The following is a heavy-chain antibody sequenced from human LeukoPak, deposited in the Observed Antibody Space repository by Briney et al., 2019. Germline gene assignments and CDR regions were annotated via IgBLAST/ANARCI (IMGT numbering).Heavy chain of an antibody. J-gene: IGHJ4*02. CDR2: IYHSGST. Sequence: PSQTLSLTCAVSGGSISRNSFSWNWIRQPPGKGLEWIGDIYHSGSTYYNPSLESRVTISIDRSKNQFSLKLRSVTAADTAVYCCARDRNYADYGSYYFDHWGQGILVTVSS. D-gene: IGHD4-17*01. V-gene: IGHV4-30-2*01. CDR1: GGSISRNSFS. CDR3: ARDRNYADYGSYYFDH.